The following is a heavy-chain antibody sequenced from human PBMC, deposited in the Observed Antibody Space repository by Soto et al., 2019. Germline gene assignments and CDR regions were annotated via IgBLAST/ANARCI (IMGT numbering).Heavy chain of an antibody. CDR1: GGSFSGYY. D-gene: IGHD3-16*01. CDR2: INHSGST. V-gene: IGHV4-34*01. Sequence: SETLSLTCAVYGGSFSGYYWSWIRQPPGKGLEWIGEINHSGSTNYNPSLKSRVTISVDTSKNQFSLKLSSVTAADTAVFYCAREGRRWLGEMLGGFYYFDYWGQGTLVTVSS. J-gene: IGHJ4*02. CDR3: AREGRRWLGEMLGGFYYFDY.